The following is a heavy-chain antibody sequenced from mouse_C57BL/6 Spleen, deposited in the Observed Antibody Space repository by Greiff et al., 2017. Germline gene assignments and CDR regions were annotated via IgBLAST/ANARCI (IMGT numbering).Heavy chain of an antibody. D-gene: IGHD2-14*01. Sequence: EVQVVESEGGLVQPGSSMKLSCTASGFTFSDYYMAWVRQVPEKGLEWVANINYGGSSTYYLDSLKSRFIISRDNAKNILYLQMSSLKSEDTATYYCAREGRYRGMDYWGQGTSVTVSS. CDR3: AREGRYRGMDY. CDR1: GFTFSDYY. J-gene: IGHJ4*01. V-gene: IGHV5-16*01. CDR2: INYGGSST.